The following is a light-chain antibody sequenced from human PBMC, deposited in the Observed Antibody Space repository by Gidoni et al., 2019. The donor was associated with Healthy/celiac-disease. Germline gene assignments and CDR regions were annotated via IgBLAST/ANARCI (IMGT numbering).Light chain of an antibody. Sequence: DIVMTQSPDSLAVSLGERATINCKSSRSVVYRSNNKNYLAWYQQKPGQPPKLLIYWASSRESGVPDRFSGSGSGTDFTLTISSLQAEDVAVYYCQQYYTTPQTFGQGTKVEIK. J-gene: IGKJ1*01. V-gene: IGKV4-1*01. CDR3: QQYYTTPQT. CDR2: WAS. CDR1: RSVVYRSNNKNY.